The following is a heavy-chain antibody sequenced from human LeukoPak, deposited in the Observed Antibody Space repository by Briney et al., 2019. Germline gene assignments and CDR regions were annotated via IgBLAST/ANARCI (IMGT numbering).Heavy chain of an antibody. Sequence: GGSLRLSCAASGFTFNNYWIHWVRQAPGKGLQWVSVIHTDGTTFYADSVKGRFTISRDNSKNTLSLQMNSLRAEDTAVYYCARVLTGSYEWGYFDYWGQGTLVTVSS. CDR3: ARVLTGSYEWGYFDY. CDR1: GFTFNNYW. CDR2: IHTDGTT. D-gene: IGHD1-26*01. J-gene: IGHJ4*02. V-gene: IGHV3-53*01.